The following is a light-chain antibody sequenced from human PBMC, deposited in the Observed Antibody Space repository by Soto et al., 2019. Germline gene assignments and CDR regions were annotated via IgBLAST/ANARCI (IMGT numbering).Light chain of an antibody. Sequence: QSALTQPASVSGSPGQSITISCTGTSSDVGGYNYVSWYQQHPGKAPKLMIYDVSNRPSGVSNRFSGSKSGNTASLTISGRQAEDEADYYCSSYTISSTPYAFGTGTKLTVL. CDR3: SSYTISSTPYA. J-gene: IGLJ1*01. CDR2: DVS. V-gene: IGLV2-14*01. CDR1: SSDVGGYNY.